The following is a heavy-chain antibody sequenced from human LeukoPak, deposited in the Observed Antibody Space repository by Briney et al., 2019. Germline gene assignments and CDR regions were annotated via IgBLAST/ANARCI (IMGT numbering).Heavy chain of an antibody. J-gene: IGHJ5*02. D-gene: IGHD2-15*01. CDR1: GGSISSSSYY. CDR2: IYYSGST. Sequence: PSETLSLTCTVSGGSISSSSYYWGWIRQPPGKGLEWIGSIYYSGSTYYNPSLKSRVTISVDTSKNQFSLKLSSVTAADTAVYYCARHASEGVVVVAATWFDPWGQGTLVTVSS. V-gene: IGHV4-39*01. CDR3: ARHASEGVVVVAATWFDP.